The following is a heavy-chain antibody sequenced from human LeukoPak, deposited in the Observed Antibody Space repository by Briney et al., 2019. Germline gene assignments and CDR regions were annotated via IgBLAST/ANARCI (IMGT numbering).Heavy chain of an antibody. CDR2: ISSSSSYT. V-gene: IGHV3-11*06. CDR3: ARGGAYDSSGCYWSYYYYYGMDV. J-gene: IGHJ6*02. Sequence: GGSLRLSCAASGFTFSDYYMSWIRQAPGKGLEWVSYISSSSSYTNYADSVKGRFTISRDNAKNSLYLQMNSLRAEDMAVYYCARGGAYDSSGCYWSYYYYYGMDVWGQGTTVTVSS. CDR1: GFTFSDYY. D-gene: IGHD3-22*01.